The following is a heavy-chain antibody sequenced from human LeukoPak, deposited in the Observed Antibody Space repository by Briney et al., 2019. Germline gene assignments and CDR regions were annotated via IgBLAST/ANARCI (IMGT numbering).Heavy chain of an antibody. CDR3: ARAGVSYYDSSGYYGY. CDR1: GVSFSGYY. CDR2: INHSGST. Sequence: SETLSLTCAVYGVSFSGYYWSWIRQPPGKGLEWIGEINHSGSTNYNPSLKSRVTISVDTSKNQFSLKLSSVTAADTAVYYCARAGVSYYDSSGYYGYWGQGTLVTVSS. J-gene: IGHJ4*02. V-gene: IGHV4-34*01. D-gene: IGHD3-22*01.